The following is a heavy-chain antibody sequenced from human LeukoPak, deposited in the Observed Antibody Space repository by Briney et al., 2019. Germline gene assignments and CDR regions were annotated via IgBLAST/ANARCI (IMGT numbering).Heavy chain of an antibody. V-gene: IGHV3-7*03. D-gene: IGHD2-21*02. Sequence: GGSLRLSCAASGFSFTSYWMSWVRQAPGKGLEWVANIKEDGSVKFYVDSVRGRFTISRDNTKSSLYLQMNGLRAEDTAMYYCARGDFNDLRYGCWGQGSLVTVSS. CDR3: ARGDFNDLRYGC. J-gene: IGHJ4*02. CDR2: IKEDGSVK. CDR1: GFSFTSYW.